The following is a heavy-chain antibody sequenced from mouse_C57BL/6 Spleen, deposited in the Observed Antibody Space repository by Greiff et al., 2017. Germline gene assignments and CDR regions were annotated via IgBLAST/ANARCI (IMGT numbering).Heavy chain of an antibody. CDR1: GYTFTSYT. J-gene: IGHJ2*01. Sequence: QVHVKQSGAELARPGASVKMSCKPSGYTFTSYTMHWVKQRPGQGLEWIGYINPSSGYTKYNQKFKDKATLTADKSSSTAYMQLSSLTSEDSAVYYCARGIIDDWGQGTTLTVSS. CDR2: INPSSGYT. CDR3: ARGIIDD. V-gene: IGHV1-4*01.